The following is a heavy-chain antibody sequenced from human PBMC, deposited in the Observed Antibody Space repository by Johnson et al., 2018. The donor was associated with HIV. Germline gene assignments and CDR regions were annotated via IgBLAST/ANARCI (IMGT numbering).Heavy chain of an antibody. Sequence: MQLVESGGGVVQPGRSLRLSCAASGFNFSSNGMFWVRQAPDKGLEWVAVISDDGSNKYYADSMKGRFTISRDNSKNTLYLQMNSLIPEDTAVYDCCYGSGTDDGPALDIWGKGTVVIVSS. J-gene: IGHJ3*02. CDR1: GFNFSSNG. V-gene: IGHV3-30*03. CDR2: ISDDGSNK. CDR3: CYGSGTDDGPALDI. D-gene: IGHD3-10*01.